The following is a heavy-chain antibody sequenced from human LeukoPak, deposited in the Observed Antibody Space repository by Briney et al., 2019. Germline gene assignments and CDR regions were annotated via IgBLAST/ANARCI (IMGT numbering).Heavy chain of an antibody. J-gene: IGHJ4*02. D-gene: IGHD4-17*01. Sequence: GGSLRFSCAASGFTFSSYWMSWVRQAPGKGLEWVANIKQDGSEKYYVDSVKGRFTISRDNAKNSLYLQMNSLRAEDTAVYYCARRNGDYRGGGYFDYWGQGTLVTVSS. V-gene: IGHV3-7*01. CDR1: GFTFSSYW. CDR2: IKQDGSEK. CDR3: ARRNGDYRGGGYFDY.